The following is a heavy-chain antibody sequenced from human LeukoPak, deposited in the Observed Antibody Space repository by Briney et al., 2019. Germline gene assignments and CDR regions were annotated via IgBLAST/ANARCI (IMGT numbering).Heavy chain of an antibody. CDR2: IYYSGST. CDR1: GGSISSSSYY. J-gene: IGHJ4*02. Sequence: SETLSLTCTVSGGSISSSSYYWGWIRQPPGKGLEWIGSIYYSGSTYYNPSLKSRVTISVDTSKNQFSLKLSSVTAADTAVYYCARHARDPPRGAMALRNWGQGTLVTVSP. D-gene: IGHD2-2*01. CDR3: ARHARDPPRGAMALRN. V-gene: IGHV4-39*01.